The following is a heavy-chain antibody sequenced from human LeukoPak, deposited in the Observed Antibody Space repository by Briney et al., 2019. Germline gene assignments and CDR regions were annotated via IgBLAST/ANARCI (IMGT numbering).Heavy chain of an antibody. CDR3: ARGASSSSPEGYYYYYYMDV. CDR1: GFTFSSYG. D-gene: IGHD6-6*01. J-gene: IGHJ6*03. CDR2: IWYDGSNK. V-gene: IGHV3-33*01. Sequence: GGSLRLSCAASGFTFSSYGMHWVRQAPGKGLEWVAVIWYDGSNKYYADSVKGRFTISRDNSKNTLYLQMNSLRAEDTAVYYCARGASSSSPEGYYYYYYMDVWGKGTTVTVSS.